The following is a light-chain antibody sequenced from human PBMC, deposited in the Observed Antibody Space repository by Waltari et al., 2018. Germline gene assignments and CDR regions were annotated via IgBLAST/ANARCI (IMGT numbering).Light chain of an antibody. Sequence: IVLTQTPLSLSVTPGQPASISCKSSQSLVHTDGKTYLYWYLQKAGQPPQLLIHEVSDRFNGVPPRFSGSGSGTDFTLKISRVEAEDVGIYYCMQSIQLPLFTFGPGTKVEIK. CDR2: EVS. CDR1: QSLVHTDGKTY. V-gene: IGKV2D-29*01. CDR3: MQSIQLPLFT. J-gene: IGKJ3*01.